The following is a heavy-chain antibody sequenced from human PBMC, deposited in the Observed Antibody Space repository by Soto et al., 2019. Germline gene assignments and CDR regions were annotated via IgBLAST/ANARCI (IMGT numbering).Heavy chain of an antibody. V-gene: IGHV1-8*01. CDR3: ARGRRITIFGVVPLNDY. Sequence: VSVKVSCKASGYTFTSYDINWVRQATGQGLEWMGWMNPNSGNTGYAQKFQGRVTMTRNTSISTAYMELSSLRSEDTAVYYCARGRRITIFGVVPLNDYWGQGTLVTVSS. CDR2: MNPNSGNT. CDR1: GYTFTSYD. J-gene: IGHJ4*02. D-gene: IGHD3-3*01.